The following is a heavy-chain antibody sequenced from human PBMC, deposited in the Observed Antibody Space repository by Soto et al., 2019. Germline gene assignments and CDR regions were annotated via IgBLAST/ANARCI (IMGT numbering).Heavy chain of an antibody. CDR1: GDSISTVDYF. D-gene: IGHD2-15*01. J-gene: IGHJ5*01. CDR3: TRGRYCLTGRCFPNWFDS. CDR2: IYKSATT. Sequence: LSLTCSVSGDSISTVDYFWAWVRQPPGQALEYIGYIYKSATTYYNPSFESRVAISLDTSKSQFSLNVTSLTAADTAVYFCTRGRYCLTGRCFPNWFDSWGQGTLVTVSS. V-gene: IGHV4-30-4*01.